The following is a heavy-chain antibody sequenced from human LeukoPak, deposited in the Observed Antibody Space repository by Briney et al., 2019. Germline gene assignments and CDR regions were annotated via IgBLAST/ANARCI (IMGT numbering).Heavy chain of an antibody. CDR3: ARDLGIAARCFDY. Sequence: GGSLRLSCAASGFTFSDYYMSWIRQAPGKGLEWVSYISSSGSTIYYADSVKGRLTISRDNAKNSLYLQMNSLRAEDTAVYYCARDLGIAARCFDYWGQGTLVTVSS. J-gene: IGHJ4*02. CDR2: ISSSGSTI. V-gene: IGHV3-11*01. D-gene: IGHD6-6*01. CDR1: GFTFSDYY.